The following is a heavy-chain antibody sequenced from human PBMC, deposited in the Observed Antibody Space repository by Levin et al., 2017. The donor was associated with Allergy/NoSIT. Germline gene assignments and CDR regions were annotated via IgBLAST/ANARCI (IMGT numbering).Heavy chain of an antibody. CDR1: GYTFTGYY. CDR2: INPNSGGT. Sequence: GESLKISCKASGYTFTGYYMHWVRQAPGQGLEWMGWINPNSGGTNYAQKFQGRVTMTRDTSISTAYMELSRLRSDDTAVYYCARDRDNWNLYYYYGMDVWGQGTTVTVSS. V-gene: IGHV1-2*02. J-gene: IGHJ6*02. D-gene: IGHD1-20*01. CDR3: ARDRDNWNLYYYYGMDV.